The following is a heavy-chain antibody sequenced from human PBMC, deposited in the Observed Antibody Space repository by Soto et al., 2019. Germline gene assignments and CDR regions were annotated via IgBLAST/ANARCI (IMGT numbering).Heavy chain of an antibody. CDR2: IFPIFGTA. Sequence: SVKVSCKASGGTFSSYAISWVRQAPGQGLEWMGGIFPIFGTANYAQKFQGRVTITADESTSTAYMELSSLRSEDTAVYYCASYEYSSSTLDYWGQGTLVTVSS. CDR3: ASYEYSSSTLDY. J-gene: IGHJ4*02. V-gene: IGHV1-69*13. CDR1: GGTFSSYA. D-gene: IGHD6-6*01.